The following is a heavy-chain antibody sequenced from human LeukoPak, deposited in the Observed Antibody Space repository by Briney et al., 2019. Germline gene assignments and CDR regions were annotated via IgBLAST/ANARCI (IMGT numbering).Heavy chain of an antibody. Sequence: PGGSLRLSCAASGFTFSGYWMSWVRQAPGKGLEWVANIKQDGSEKYYVDSVKGRFTISRDNAKNSLYLQMNSLRAEDTAVYYCARELVYYDSSGYYVDAFDIWGQGTMVTVSS. J-gene: IGHJ3*02. CDR1: GFTFSGYW. V-gene: IGHV3-7*01. CDR3: ARELVYYDSSGYYVDAFDI. D-gene: IGHD3-22*01. CDR2: IKQDGSEK.